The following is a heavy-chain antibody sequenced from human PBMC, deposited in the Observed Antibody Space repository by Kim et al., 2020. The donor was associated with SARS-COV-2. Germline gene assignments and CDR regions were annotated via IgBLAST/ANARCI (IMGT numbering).Heavy chain of an antibody. CDR2: IGGSDGTT. V-gene: IGHV3-23*01. D-gene: IGHD2-8*02. CDR1: GFTFSDHA. Sequence: GGSLRLSCAASGFTFSDHAMNWVRQAPGRGLEWVSGIGGSDGTTYYADSVQGRFTISRDNSRNTLFLLMNALRAEDTAIYYCAKSDCACGTCFLINYWG. CDR3: AKSDCACGTCFLINY. J-gene: IGHJ1*01.